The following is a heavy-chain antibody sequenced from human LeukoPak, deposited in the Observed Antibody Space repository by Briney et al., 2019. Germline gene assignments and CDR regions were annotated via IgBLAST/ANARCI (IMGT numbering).Heavy chain of an antibody. V-gene: IGHV1-24*01. CDR3: ATDLSYYYDSSGYYGWFDP. CDR2: FDPEDGET. Sequence: ASVKVSCKVTGYTLTELSMHWVRQAPGKGLEWMGGFDPEDGETIYAQKFQGRVTMTEDTSTDTAYMELSSLRSEDTAVYYCATDLSYYYDSSGYYGWFDPWGQGTLVTVSS. J-gene: IGHJ5*02. D-gene: IGHD3-22*01. CDR1: GYTLTELS.